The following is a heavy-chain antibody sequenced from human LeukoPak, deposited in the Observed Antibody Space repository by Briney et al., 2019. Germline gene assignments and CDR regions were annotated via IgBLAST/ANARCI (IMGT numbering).Heavy chain of an antibody. CDR3: ARAAPYSGDDYSDY. Sequence: GGSLRLSCAASGFTLSSYSMNWVRQAPGKGLEWVSVIYSGGSTYYADSVKGRFSISRDNSKNTLYLQMNSLRAEDTAVYYCARAAPYSGDDYSDYWGQGTLVTVSS. J-gene: IGHJ4*02. V-gene: IGHV3-53*01. CDR1: GFTLSSYS. CDR2: IYSGGST. D-gene: IGHD5-12*01.